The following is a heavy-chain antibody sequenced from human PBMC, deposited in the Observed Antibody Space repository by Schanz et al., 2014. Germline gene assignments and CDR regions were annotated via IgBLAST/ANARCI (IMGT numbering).Heavy chain of an antibody. D-gene: IGHD1-26*01. CDR3: ARDHTTESYYSAGPPIDY. J-gene: IGHJ4*02. CDR1: GFTFSSYW. CDR2: IKSDGSST. V-gene: IGHV3-74*01. Sequence: VQVVESGGGLVQPGGSLRLSCAASGFTFSSYWMHWVRQVPGKGLVWVSRIKSDGSSTSYADSVKGRFTISRDNAKNTLYLQMNSLRAEDTAVYYCARDHTTESYYSAGPPIDYWGQGTLLTVSS.